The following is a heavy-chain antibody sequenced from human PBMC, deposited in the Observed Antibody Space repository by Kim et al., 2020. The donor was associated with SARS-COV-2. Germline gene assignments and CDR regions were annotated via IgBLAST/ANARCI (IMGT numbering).Heavy chain of an antibody. CDR1: GFTFGSYG. CDR3: AKDLRGLDYSKIYGMDV. CDR2: ISYDGSNK. V-gene: IGHV3-30*18. D-gene: IGHD4-4*01. J-gene: IGHJ6*02. Sequence: GRSLRLSCAASGFTFGSYGMHWVRQAPGKGLEWVALISYDGSNKYYADSVKGRFTISRDNSKNTLYLQMNSLRAEDTAVYYCAKDLRGLDYSKIYGMDVWGQGTTVTVSS.